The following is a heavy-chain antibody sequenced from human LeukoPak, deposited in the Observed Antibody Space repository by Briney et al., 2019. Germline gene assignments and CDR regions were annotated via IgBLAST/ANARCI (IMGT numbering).Heavy chain of an antibody. V-gene: IGHV3-23*01. Sequence: GGSLRLSCAASGFTFSSYAMSWVRQAPGKGLEWVSAISGSGGSTYYADSVKGRFTISRDNSKNTLYQQMNSLRAEDTAVYYCAKDSYGSGSYYFDYWGQGTLVTVSS. CDR1: GFTFSSYA. D-gene: IGHD3-10*01. CDR2: ISGSGGST. CDR3: AKDSYGSGSYYFDY. J-gene: IGHJ4*02.